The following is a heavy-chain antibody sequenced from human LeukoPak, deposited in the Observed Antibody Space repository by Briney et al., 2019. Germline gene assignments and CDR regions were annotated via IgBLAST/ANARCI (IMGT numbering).Heavy chain of an antibody. Sequence: GGSLRLSCAASGFPFSDSWMNWVRQAPGKGPEWVAIIKQDGSEKFYVDSVKGRFTISRDNAKNSLDLQMSSLRAEDTAVYYCAKGAPIWSGYYYYWGQGTLVTVSS. V-gene: IGHV3-7*01. CDR2: IKQDGSEK. CDR1: GFPFSDSW. CDR3: AKGAPIWSGYYYY. D-gene: IGHD3-3*01. J-gene: IGHJ4*02.